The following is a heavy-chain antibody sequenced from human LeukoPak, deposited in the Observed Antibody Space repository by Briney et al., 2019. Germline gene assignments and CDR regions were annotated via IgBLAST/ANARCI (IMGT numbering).Heavy chain of an antibody. V-gene: IGHV1-69*05. Sequence: SVKVSCKASGGTFSSYAISWVRQAPGQGLEWMGGIIPIFGTANYAQKFQGRVTITTDESTSTAYMELSSLRSEDTAVYYCARVSIVATTGYYYYYYMDVWGKGTTVTVSS. CDR3: ARVSIVATTGYYYYYYMDV. CDR2: IIPIFGTA. J-gene: IGHJ6*03. D-gene: IGHD5-12*01. CDR1: GGTFSSYA.